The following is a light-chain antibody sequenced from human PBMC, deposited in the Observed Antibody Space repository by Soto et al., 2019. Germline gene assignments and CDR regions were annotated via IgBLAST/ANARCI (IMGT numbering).Light chain of an antibody. CDR2: KTS. Sequence: DIQMTQSPSTLSASVGDRVTITCRASQSIDSWLAWYQQKPGKAPNLLIYKTSNLESGVPSRFSGSGSGTDFSLTISSLQPDDFATYYCQQYKSFSLTFGGGTRVEGK. J-gene: IGKJ4*01. CDR1: QSIDSW. V-gene: IGKV1-5*03. CDR3: QQYKSFSLT.